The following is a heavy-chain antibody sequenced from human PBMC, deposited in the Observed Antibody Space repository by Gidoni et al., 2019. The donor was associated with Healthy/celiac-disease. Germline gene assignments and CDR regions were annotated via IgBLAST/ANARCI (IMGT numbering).Heavy chain of an antibody. J-gene: IGHJ4*02. CDR1: GFPFSRYS. CDR3: ARASVGGSYYVSEYYFDY. CDR2: ISSSSSYI. D-gene: IGHD1-26*01. V-gene: IGHV3-21*01. Sequence: EVQLVESGGGLVKPGGSLRLSCAASGFPFSRYSMNWVRQAPGKGLEWVSSISSSSSYIYYADSVKGRFTISRDNAKNSLYLQMNSLRAEDTAVYYCARASVGGSYYVSEYYFDYWGQGTLVTVSS.